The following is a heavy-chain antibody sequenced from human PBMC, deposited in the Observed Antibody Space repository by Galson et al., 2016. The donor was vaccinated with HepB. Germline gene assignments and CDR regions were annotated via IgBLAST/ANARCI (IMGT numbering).Heavy chain of an antibody. CDR1: GYTFTNYE. V-gene: IGHV1-8*01. Sequence: SVKVSCKASGYTFTNYEINWVRQATGKGLEWMGWMNPNSGNTGYAQKFQGRVTMTRNKSISTAYMELSSLRSGDTAVYYCARNSSGFVDRHYYYGLDVWGKGTTVTVSS. J-gene: IGHJ6*04. CDR2: MNPNSGNT. D-gene: IGHD6-19*01. CDR3: ARNSSGFVDRHYYYGLDV.